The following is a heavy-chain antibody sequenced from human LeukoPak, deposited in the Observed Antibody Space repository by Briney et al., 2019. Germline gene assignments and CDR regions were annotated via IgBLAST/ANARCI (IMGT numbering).Heavy chain of an antibody. CDR3: ARGPTNFSNYYDSSGYLFDY. D-gene: IGHD3-22*01. V-gene: IGHV4-34*01. Sequence: NTSETLSLTCAVYGGSFSGYYWSWIRQPPGKGLEWIGEINHSGSTNYNPSLKSRVTIPVDTSKNQFSLKLSSVTAADTAVYYCARGPTNFSNYYDSSGYLFDYWGQGTLVTVSS. CDR1: GGSFSGYY. CDR2: INHSGST. J-gene: IGHJ4*02.